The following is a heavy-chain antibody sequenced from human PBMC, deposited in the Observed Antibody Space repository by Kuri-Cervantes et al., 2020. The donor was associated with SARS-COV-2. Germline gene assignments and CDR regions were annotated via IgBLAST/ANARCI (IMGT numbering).Heavy chain of an antibody. CDR3: ARSISGITGTTAAFDI. CDR1: GYTITSYY. J-gene: IGHJ3*02. CDR2: INPSGGST. V-gene: IGHV1-46*01. D-gene: IGHD1-20*01. Sequence: ASVKVSCKASGYTITSYYMHWVRQAPGQGLEWMGIINPSGGSTSYAQKFQGRVTMTRDTSTSTVYMELSSLRSEDTAVYYCARSISGITGTTAAFDIWGQGTMVTVSS.